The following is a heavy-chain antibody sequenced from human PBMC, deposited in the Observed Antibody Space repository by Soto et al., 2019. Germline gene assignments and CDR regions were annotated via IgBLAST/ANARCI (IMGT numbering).Heavy chain of an antibody. J-gene: IGHJ3*02. CDR1: GFIFSSYA. V-gene: IGHV3-23*01. Sequence: GGSLRLSCAASGFIFSSYAMTWVRQAPGKGLEWVSGISGSGGTTYYADSVKGRFTISRDNSKNTLYLQMNSLRAEDSAIYYCAKRFAYSSGLDGFDIRGQGTMVTVSS. D-gene: IGHD6-19*01. CDR3: AKRFAYSSGLDGFDI. CDR2: ISGSGGTT.